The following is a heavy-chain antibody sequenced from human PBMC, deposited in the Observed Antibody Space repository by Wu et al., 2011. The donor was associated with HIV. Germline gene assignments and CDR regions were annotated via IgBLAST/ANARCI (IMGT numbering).Heavy chain of an antibody. Sequence: QVQLVQSGAEVKKPGASVTVSCKTSGYTFSYYGITWVRQGPGRGLEWLGWISGHSGETNYAQDLQGRVTMTTDTSTNTAYIHLRNLTSDDTAVYYCARVRRPAARVYYYYYYMDVWAKGPRSPSP. V-gene: IGHV1-18*01. CDR3: ARVRRPAARVYYYYYYMDV. CDR2: ISGHSGET. D-gene: IGHD2-2*01. J-gene: IGHJ6*03. CDR1: GYTFSYYG.